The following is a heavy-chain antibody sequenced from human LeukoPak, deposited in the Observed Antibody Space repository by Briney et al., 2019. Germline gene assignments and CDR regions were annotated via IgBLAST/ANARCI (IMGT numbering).Heavy chain of an antibody. CDR3: ARALGYCSSTSCYTFDP. J-gene: IGHJ5*02. D-gene: IGHD2-2*02. V-gene: IGHV1-69*13. Sequence: WASVKVSCKASGGTISSYAISWVRQAPGQGLEWMGGIIPIFGTANYAQKFQGRVTITADESTSTAYMELSSLRSEDTAVYYCARALGYCSSTSCYTFDPWGQGTLVTVSS. CDR2: IIPIFGTA. CDR1: GGTISSYA.